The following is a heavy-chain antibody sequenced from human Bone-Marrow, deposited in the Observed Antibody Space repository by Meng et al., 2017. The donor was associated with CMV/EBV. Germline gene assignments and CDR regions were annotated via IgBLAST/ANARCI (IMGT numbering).Heavy chain of an antibody. CDR3: ARVTSRHGWFDP. Sequence: SETRSLNCTVSRGSISTYFWSWIRQPPGKGLEWIGSIYHSGSTYYNPSLKSRVTISVDTSKNQFSLKLSSVTAADTAVYYCARVTSRHGWFDPWGQGTLVTVSS. CDR2: IYHSGST. D-gene: IGHD1-1*01. CDR1: RGSISTYF. V-gene: IGHV4-38-2*02. J-gene: IGHJ5*02.